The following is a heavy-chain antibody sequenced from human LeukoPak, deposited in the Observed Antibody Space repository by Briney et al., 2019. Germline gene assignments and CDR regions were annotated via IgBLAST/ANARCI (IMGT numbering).Heavy chain of an antibody. D-gene: IGHD5-12*01. V-gene: IGHV4-30-4*01. Sequence: SETLSLTCTVSGGSISSGDYYWSWIRQPPGKGLEWIVYIYYSGSTYYNPSLKSRVTISVDTSKNQFSLKLSSVTAADTAVYYCASSYRNSGYDYSFDYWGQGTLVTVSS. CDR1: GGSISSGDYY. CDR2: IYYSGST. J-gene: IGHJ4*02. CDR3: ASSYRNSGYDYSFDY.